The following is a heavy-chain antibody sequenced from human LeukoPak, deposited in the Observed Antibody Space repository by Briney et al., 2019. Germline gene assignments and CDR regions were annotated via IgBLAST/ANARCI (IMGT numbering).Heavy chain of an antibody. D-gene: IGHD1-26*01. CDR1: GYTFINCD. J-gene: IGHJ4*02. V-gene: IGHV1-8*01. Sequence: ASVKVSCKAAGYTFINCDINWVRQATGQGLEWMGWMSPNSGNTGYAQKFQGRVTMTRNTSISTAYMELSSLRSEDTAVYYCTRGRHSGSYVFDYWGQGTLVTVSS. CDR3: TRGRHSGSYVFDY. CDR2: MSPNSGNT.